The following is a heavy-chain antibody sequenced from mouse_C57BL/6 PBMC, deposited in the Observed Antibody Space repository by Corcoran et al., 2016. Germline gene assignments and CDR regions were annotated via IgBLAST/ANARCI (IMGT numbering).Heavy chain of an antibody. CDR2: IYWDDDK. CDR3: ARSPITTWAMDY. J-gene: IGHJ4*01. Sequence: QVTLKESGPGILQSSQTLSLTCSFSGFSLSTSGMGVSWIRQPSGKGLEWLAQIYWDDDKRYNPSLKSRLTISKDTSRNQVFLKITSVDTADTATYYCARSPITTWAMDYWGQGTSVTVSS. D-gene: IGHD1-1*01. V-gene: IGHV8-12*01. CDR1: GFSLSTSGMG.